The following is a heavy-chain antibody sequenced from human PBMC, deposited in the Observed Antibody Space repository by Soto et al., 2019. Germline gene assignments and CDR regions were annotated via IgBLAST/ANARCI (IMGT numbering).Heavy chain of an antibody. V-gene: IGHV3-23*01. D-gene: IGHD3-22*01. J-gene: IGHJ4*02. CDR2: ISVSSTNK. Sequence: PVDPLPLSCCVSDFHLCRYAMSWVGEAPGKGLEWVSAISVSSTNKCYADTLKGRFTSPIDISKNTLYLQLNSLIAYDTAVYYCVKDRVDSSVYYFDYWGQGTLVTVSS. CDR1: DFHLCRYA. CDR3: VKDRVDSSVYYFDY.